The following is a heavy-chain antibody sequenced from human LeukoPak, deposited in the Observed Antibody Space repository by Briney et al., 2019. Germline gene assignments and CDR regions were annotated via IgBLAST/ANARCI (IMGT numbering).Heavy chain of an antibody. J-gene: IGHJ4*02. V-gene: IGHV4-61*02. CDR1: GGSISSGSYY. CDR3: ARDGDYYDSSGYYYY. Sequence: SETLSLTRTVSGGSISSGSYYWSWIRQPAGKGLEWIGRIYTSGSTNYNPSLKGRVTISVDTSKNQFSLKLSSVTAADTAVYYCARDGDYYDSSGYYYYWGQGTLVTVSS. CDR2: IYTSGST. D-gene: IGHD3-22*01.